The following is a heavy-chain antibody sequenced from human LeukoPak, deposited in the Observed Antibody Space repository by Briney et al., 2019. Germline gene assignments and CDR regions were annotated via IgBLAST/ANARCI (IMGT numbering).Heavy chain of an antibody. CDR3: AKDGWLHIDY. CDR1: GSTFSYYG. V-gene: IGHV3-30*18. D-gene: IGHD5-24*01. Sequence: GGSLRLTCAVSGSTFSYYGMHWVRQAPGKGLEWVAVVLYDGSRKDYADSVKGRFTISRDNSKNTLYLQMNSLRAEDTAVYYCAKDGWLHIDYWGQGTLVTVSS. CDR2: VLYDGSRK. J-gene: IGHJ4*02.